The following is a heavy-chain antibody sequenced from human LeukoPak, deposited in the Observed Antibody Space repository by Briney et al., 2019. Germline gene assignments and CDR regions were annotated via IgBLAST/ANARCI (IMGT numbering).Heavy chain of an antibody. CDR1: GFTVSSNY. Sequence: GGSLRLSCAASGFTVSSNYMSWVRQAPGKGLEWVSVIYSGGSTYYAVSVKGRFTISRDNSRNTLHLQMNSLRVEDTAVYYCAKAPVGWLRPLDYWGQGTLVTVSS. CDR2: IYSGGST. D-gene: IGHD5-12*01. V-gene: IGHV3-66*01. CDR3: AKAPVGWLRPLDY. J-gene: IGHJ4*02.